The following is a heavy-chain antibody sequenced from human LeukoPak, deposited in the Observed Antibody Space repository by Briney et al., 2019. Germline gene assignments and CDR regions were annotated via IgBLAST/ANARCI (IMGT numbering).Heavy chain of an antibody. V-gene: IGHV3-23*01. Sequence: GGSLRLSRTASGFTFSNFAMSWVRQAPGKGLDWVSAISPTSGTTFYADSVKGRFTISRDNSKSTVYLQMNSLRPEDTALYYCANLVRSSSRDYWGQGTLVTVSS. J-gene: IGHJ4*02. D-gene: IGHD6-6*01. CDR3: ANLVRSSSRDY. CDR1: GFTFSNFA. CDR2: ISPTSGTT.